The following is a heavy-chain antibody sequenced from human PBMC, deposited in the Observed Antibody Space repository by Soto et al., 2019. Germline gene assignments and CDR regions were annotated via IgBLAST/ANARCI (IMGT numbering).Heavy chain of an antibody. V-gene: IGHV3-30-3*01. CDR3: ARAPTTVTYFDY. D-gene: IGHD4-17*01. Sequence: VGSLRLCCGASGFTFSSYAMHWVRQAPGKGLEWVAVISYDGSNKYYADSVKGRFTISRDNSKNTLYLQMNSLRAEDTAVYYCARAPTTVTYFDYWGQGTLVTVSS. CDR2: ISYDGSNK. J-gene: IGHJ4*02. CDR1: GFTFSSYA.